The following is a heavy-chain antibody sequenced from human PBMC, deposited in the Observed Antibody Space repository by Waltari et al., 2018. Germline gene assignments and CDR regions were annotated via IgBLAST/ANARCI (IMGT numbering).Heavy chain of an antibody. CDR3: ARHGDAYFDY. CDR1: GYSFTISC. CDR2: IYPGDSDT. V-gene: IGHV5-51*01. Sequence: EVPLVQSGAEVKKPGESLTNSCQGSGYSFTISCLGCVRQVPGNGLEWMGIIYPGDSDTRYGPSFQGQVTISADKSISTAYLQWSSLKASDTAMYYCARHGDAYFDYWGQGTLVTVSS. D-gene: IGHD7-27*01. J-gene: IGHJ4*02.